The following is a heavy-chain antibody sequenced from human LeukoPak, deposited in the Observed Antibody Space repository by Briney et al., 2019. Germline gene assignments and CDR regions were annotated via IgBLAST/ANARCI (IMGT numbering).Heavy chain of an antibody. CDR3: ARGLRYFDWLLEG. CDR2: ISSSSSYT. D-gene: IGHD3-9*01. J-gene: IGHJ4*02. Sequence: GGSLRLSCAASGFTFSDYYMSGIRQAPGKGLEWVSYISSSSSYTNYADSVKGRFTISRDNAKNSLYLQMNSLRAVDTAVYYCARGLRYFDWLLEGWGQGTLVTVSS. V-gene: IGHV3-11*05. CDR1: GFTFSDYY.